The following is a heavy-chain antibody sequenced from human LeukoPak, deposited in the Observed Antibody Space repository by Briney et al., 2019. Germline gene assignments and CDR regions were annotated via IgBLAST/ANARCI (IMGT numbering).Heavy chain of an antibody. CDR2: ISSSSSTI. D-gene: IGHD4-17*01. CDR3: AKDGYGDYQYYFDY. Sequence: PGGSLRLSCAAFGFTFSSYSMNWVRQAPGKGLEWVSYISSSSSTIYYADSVKGRFTISRDNAKNSLYLQMNSLRAEDTAIYYCAKDGYGDYQYYFDYWGQGTLVTVSS. V-gene: IGHV3-48*01. J-gene: IGHJ4*02. CDR1: GFTFSSYS.